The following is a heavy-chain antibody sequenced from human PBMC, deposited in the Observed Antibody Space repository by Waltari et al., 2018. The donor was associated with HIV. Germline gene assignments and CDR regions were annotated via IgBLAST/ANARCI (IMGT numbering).Heavy chain of an antibody. Sequence: QLQLQESGPGLVKPSETLSLTCTVSGGSISSSSYYWGWIRQPPGKGLEWIGSIYYSGSTYYNPSLKSRVTISVDTSKNQFSLKLSAVTAADTAVYYCAREDRIAVAGTGNYWGQGTLVTVSS. CDR3: AREDRIAVAGTGNY. CDR2: IYYSGST. D-gene: IGHD6-13*01. CDR1: GGSISSSSYY. V-gene: IGHV4-39*07. J-gene: IGHJ4*02.